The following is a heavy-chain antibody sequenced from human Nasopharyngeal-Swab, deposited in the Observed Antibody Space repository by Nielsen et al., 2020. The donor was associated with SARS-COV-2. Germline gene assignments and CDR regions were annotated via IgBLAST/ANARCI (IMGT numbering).Heavy chain of an antibody. CDR2: LSTKKGAP. V-gene: IGHV7-4-1*02. CDR3: ARENQEYANIWIDY. D-gene: IGHD1-1*01. CDR1: GYTFTSNV. Sequence: ASVKVSCKASGYTFTSNVLNWVRQAPGQGPEYIGWLSTKKGAPTYAQAFTGRFVISLATSVSTTYLQISSLKADDTAVYYCARENQEYANIWIDYWGQGTLVTVSS. J-gene: IGHJ4*02.